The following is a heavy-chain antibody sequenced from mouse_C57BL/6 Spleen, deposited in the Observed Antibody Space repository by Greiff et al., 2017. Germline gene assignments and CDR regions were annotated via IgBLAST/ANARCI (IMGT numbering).Heavy chain of an antibody. Sequence: QVQLQQPGAELVKPGASVKLSCKASGYTFTSYWMQWVKQRPGQGLEWIGEIDPSDSYTNYNQKFKGKATLTVDTSSSTAYMQLSSLTSEDSAVYYCARRQLTHYYFDYWGQGTTLTVSS. CDR3: ARRQLTHYYFDY. CDR2: IDPSDSYT. J-gene: IGHJ2*01. CDR1: GYTFTSYW. V-gene: IGHV1-50*01. D-gene: IGHD6-1*01.